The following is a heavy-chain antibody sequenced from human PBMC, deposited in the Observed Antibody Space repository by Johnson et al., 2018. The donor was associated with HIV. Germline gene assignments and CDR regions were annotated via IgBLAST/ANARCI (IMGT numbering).Heavy chain of an antibody. V-gene: IGHV3-13*01. CDR3: TTKPYSSSWYGAFDI. CDR1: GFTFSSYD. CDR2: IGTAGDT. Sequence: MQLVESGGGLVQPGGSLRLSCAASGFTFSSYDMHWVRQATGKGLEWVSGIGTAGDTYYPDSVKGRFTVSRDDSKNTLYLQMNSLKTEDTAVYYCTTKPYSSSWYGAFDIWGQGTMVTVSS. D-gene: IGHD6-13*01. J-gene: IGHJ3*02.